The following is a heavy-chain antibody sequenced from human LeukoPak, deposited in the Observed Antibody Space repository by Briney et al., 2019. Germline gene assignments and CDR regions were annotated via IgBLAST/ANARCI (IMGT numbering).Heavy chain of an antibody. V-gene: IGHV4-38-2*02. Sequence: SETLSLTCTVSGYSISSGYYWGWIRQPPGKGLEWIGSIYHGGNTYYNPSLKTRVTISVDTSKNQFSLRLSSVTAADSAVYYCARVDSGWYRYDYWGQGTLVTVSS. D-gene: IGHD6-19*01. CDR1: GYSISSGYY. J-gene: IGHJ4*02. CDR3: ARVDSGWYRYDY. CDR2: IYHGGNT.